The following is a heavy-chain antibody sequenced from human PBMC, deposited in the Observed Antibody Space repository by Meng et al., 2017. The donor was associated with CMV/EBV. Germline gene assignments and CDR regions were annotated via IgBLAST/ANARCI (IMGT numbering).Heavy chain of an antibody. D-gene: IGHD2-2*01. V-gene: IGHV4-61*01. CDR1: GGSVSSGSYY. J-gene: IGHJ6*02. Sequence: SETLSLTCTVSGGSVSSGSYYWSWIRQPPGKGLEWIGYIYYSGSTNYNPSLKSRVTISVDTSKNQFSLKLSSVTAADTAVYYCARGEWSRGQYQLQIARYYYYGMDVWSQGTTVTVSS. CDR3: ARGEWSRGQYQLQIARYYYYGMDV. CDR2: IYYSGST.